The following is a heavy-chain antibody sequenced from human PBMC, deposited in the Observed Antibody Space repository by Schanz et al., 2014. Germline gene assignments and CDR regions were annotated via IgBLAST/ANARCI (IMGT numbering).Heavy chain of an antibody. CDR1: GFTFNIYA. CDR2: ISGSGTTT. D-gene: IGHD6-13*01. Sequence: EAQLLDSGGGLAQPGGSLRLSCAASGFTFNIYAMSWVRQAPGKGLEWVAGISGSGTTTYYAASVKGRFTISSDSSKNTLYLQMSSLRAEDTAVYYCAKAQGSSFDSWGQGTLVTVSS. J-gene: IGHJ4*02. CDR3: AKAQGSSFDS. V-gene: IGHV3-23*01.